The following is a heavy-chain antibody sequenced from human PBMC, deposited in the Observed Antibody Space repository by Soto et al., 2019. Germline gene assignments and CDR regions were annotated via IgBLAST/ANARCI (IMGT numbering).Heavy chain of an antibody. CDR1: GFTFSSYG. Sequence: QVQLVESGGGVVQPGRSLRLSCAASGFTFSSYGMHWVRQAPGKGLEWVAVISYDGSNKYYADSVKGRFTISRDNSKNTLYLQMNSLRAEDTAVYYCAKDRRYSVYYYYGMDVWGQGTTVTVSS. CDR3: AKDRRYSVYYYYGMDV. D-gene: IGHD3-9*01. CDR2: ISYDGSNK. J-gene: IGHJ6*02. V-gene: IGHV3-30*18.